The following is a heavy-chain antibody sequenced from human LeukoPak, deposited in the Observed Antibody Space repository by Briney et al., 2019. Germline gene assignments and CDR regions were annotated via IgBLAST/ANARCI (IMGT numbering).Heavy chain of an antibody. D-gene: IGHD3-22*01. V-gene: IGHV1-2*02. CDR3: ARGENFYDSSAYYQGDACDI. CDR2: INPNSGGT. J-gene: IGHJ3*02. CDR1: GYTFTGYY. Sequence: ASVKVSCKASGYTFTGYYIHWVRQAPGQGLEGMGWINPNSGGTNYAQKFQGRVSMTRDTSISTAYMELSRLRSDDTAVYYCARGENFYDSSAYYQGDACDIWGQGTMVTVSS.